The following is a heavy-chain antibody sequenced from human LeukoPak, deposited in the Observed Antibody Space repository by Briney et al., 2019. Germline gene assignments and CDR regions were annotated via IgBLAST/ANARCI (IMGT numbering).Heavy chain of an antibody. CDR2: IYPGDSDT. D-gene: IGHD2-2*02. V-gene: IGHV5-51*01. CDR3: ARVPTIQDFDY. CDR1: GYSFTSYW. Sequence: GESLKISCKGSGYSFTSYWIGWVRQMPGKGLEWMGIIYPGDSDTRYSPSFQGQVTISADKSISAAYLQWSSLKASDTAIYYCARVPTIQDFDYWGQGTLVTVSS. J-gene: IGHJ4*02.